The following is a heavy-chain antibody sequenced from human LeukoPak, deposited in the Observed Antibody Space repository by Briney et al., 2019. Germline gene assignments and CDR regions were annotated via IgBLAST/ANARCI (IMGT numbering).Heavy chain of an antibody. D-gene: IGHD3-10*01. Sequence: GGSLRLSCTASGFTFSSYEMNWVRQAPGKGLEWVSHISSSGTTIYYADSVKGRFTISRDNAKNSLYLQMNSLRAEDTAVYYCARGALTMLRGVTPPDYWGQGTLVTVSS. CDR3: ARGALTMLRGVTPPDY. V-gene: IGHV3-48*03. J-gene: IGHJ4*02. CDR1: GFTFSSYE. CDR2: ISSSGTTI.